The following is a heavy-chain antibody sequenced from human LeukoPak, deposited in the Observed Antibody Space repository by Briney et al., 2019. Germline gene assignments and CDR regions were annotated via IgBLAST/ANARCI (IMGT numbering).Heavy chain of an antibody. CDR1: GYTFTSYG. Sequence: ASVKVSCKASGYTFTSYGISWVRQAPGQGLEWMGWINPNSGGTNYAQKFQGRVTMTRDTSISTAYMELSRLRSDDTAVYYCARGGQIRDNPTNDYWGQGTLVTVSS. J-gene: IGHJ4*02. CDR3: ARGGQIRDNPTNDY. CDR2: INPNSGGT. D-gene: IGHD4-17*01. V-gene: IGHV1-2*02.